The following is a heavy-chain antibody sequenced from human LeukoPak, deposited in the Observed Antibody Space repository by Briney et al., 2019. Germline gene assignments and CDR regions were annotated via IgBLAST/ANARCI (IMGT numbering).Heavy chain of an antibody. CDR1: GYTFTGYY. V-gene: IGHV1-2*02. Sequence: GASVKVSCKASGYTFTGYYMHWVRQAPGQGLEWMGWINPNSGGTNYAQKFQGRVTMTRDTSISTAYMELSRLRSDDTAVYYCARVPAAHSSGSGANNWFDPWGQGTLVTVSS. CDR3: ARVPAAHSSGSGANNWFDP. J-gene: IGHJ5*02. D-gene: IGHD6-19*01. CDR2: INPNSGGT.